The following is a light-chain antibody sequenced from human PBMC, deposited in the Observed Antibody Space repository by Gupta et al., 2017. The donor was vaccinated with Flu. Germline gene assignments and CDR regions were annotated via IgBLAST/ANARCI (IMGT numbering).Light chain of an antibody. Sequence: QSALTQPPSASGSPGQSVTISCTGTSSDIGGYNYVYWYQQHPDKAPKLIIYEVRQRPSGVPDRFSGSKSGNTASLTVSGLQAEDEADYYCSSYAGSNNFVVFGGGTKLTVL. V-gene: IGLV2-8*01. CDR2: EVR. CDR3: SSYAGSNNFVV. J-gene: IGLJ2*01. CDR1: SSDIGGYNY.